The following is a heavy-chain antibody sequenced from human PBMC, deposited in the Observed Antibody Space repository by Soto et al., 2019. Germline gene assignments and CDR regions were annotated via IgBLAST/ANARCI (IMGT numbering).Heavy chain of an antibody. CDR1: GGTFSTYI. CDR2: IIPIPDIT. J-gene: IGHJ3*01. V-gene: IGHV1-69*08. CDR3: ARDRITTRGDAFDL. Sequence: QVQLVQSGAEVRKPGSSVKVSCKAPGGTFSTYIISWVRQAPGQGLEWMGRIIPIPDITNYAQKFQGRVTITADRSTSTAYMELTSLKSEDTAVYYCARDRITTRGDAFDLWGQGTLVTVSS. D-gene: IGHD3-3*01.